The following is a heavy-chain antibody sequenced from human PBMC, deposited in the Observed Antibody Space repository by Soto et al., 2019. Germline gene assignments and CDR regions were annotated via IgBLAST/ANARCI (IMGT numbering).Heavy chain of an antibody. J-gene: IGHJ6*02. CDR3: ASPDPDTARVTAFLRYYYYGMDV. V-gene: IGHV1-18*01. D-gene: IGHD5-18*01. Sequence: ASVKVSCKASGYTFTSYGISWVRQAPGQGLEWMGWISAYNGNTNYAQKLQGRVTMTTDTSTSTAYMELRSLRSDDTAVYYWASPDPDTARVTAFLRYYYYGMDVWGQGTMVTVSS. CDR2: ISAYNGNT. CDR1: GYTFTSYG.